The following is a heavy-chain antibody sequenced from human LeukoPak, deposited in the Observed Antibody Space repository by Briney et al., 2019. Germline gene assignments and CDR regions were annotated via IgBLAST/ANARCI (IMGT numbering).Heavy chain of an antibody. Sequence: ASVKVSCKASGYTFTSYGISWVRQAPGQGLEWMGWLSAYNGNTNYAQKLQGRVTMTTDTSTSTAYMELRSLRSDDTAVYYCARDYAYSSGWDYYYYYYMDVWGKGTTVTVSS. CDR1: GYTFTSYG. V-gene: IGHV1-18*01. CDR2: LSAYNGNT. CDR3: ARDYAYSSGWDYYYYYYMDV. J-gene: IGHJ6*03. D-gene: IGHD6-19*01.